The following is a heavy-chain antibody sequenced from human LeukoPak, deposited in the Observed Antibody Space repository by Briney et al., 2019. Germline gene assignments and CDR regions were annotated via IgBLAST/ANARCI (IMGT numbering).Heavy chain of an antibody. D-gene: IGHD6-6*01. CDR2: IYTSGST. J-gene: IGHJ5*02. CDR3: ARGSIAARPEWFDP. CDR1: GGSFSGYY. V-gene: IGHV4-59*10. Sequence: SETLSLTCAVYGGSFSGYYWSWIRQPPGKGLEWIGRIYTSGSTNYNPSLKSRVTISVDKSKNQFSLKLSSVTAADTAVYYCARGSIAARPEWFDPWGQGTLVTVSS.